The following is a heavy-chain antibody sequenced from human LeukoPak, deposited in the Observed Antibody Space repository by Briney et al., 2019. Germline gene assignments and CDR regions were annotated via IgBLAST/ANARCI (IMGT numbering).Heavy chain of an antibody. CDR1: EFIFSDYW. J-gene: IGHJ5*01. V-gene: IGHV3-7*03. CDR3: ARDNGGWFDS. Sequence: VGCLRLSCVASEFIFSDYWMSWVRQAPGKGLGWVANIKQGGREEKYVGSVKGRFAISRDDAKSTLYLQMDSLSGDDTAVYYCARDNGGWFDSWGRGTLVTVSS. CDR2: IKQGGREE. D-gene: IGHD3-10*01.